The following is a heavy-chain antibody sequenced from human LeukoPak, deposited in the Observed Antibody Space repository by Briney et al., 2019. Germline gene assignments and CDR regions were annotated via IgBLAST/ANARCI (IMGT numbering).Heavy chain of an antibody. CDR1: GGSSRGYY. CDR3: ARLTGGSGSYYTPRGWFDP. Sequence: SETLSLTCAVYGGSSRGYYWGWIRQPPGKGLESIGSIYHSGSTYYNPSLKSRVTISVDTSKNQFSLKLSSATAADTAVYYCARLTGGSGSYYTPRGWFDPWGQGTLVTVSS. V-gene: IGHV4-38-2*01. CDR2: IYHSGST. J-gene: IGHJ5*02. D-gene: IGHD3-10*01.